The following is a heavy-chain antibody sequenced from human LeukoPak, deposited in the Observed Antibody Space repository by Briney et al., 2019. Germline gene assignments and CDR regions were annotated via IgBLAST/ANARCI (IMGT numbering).Heavy chain of an antibody. J-gene: IGHJ4*02. CDR3: AKVVGATTRGYFDY. Sequence: GGSLRLSCTASGFTFSSYAMSWVRQAPGKGLEWVSTISSSGGSTYYADSVKGRFTISRDNSKNTLYLQMNSLRAEDTAVYYCAKVVGATTRGYFDYWGQGTLVTVSS. CDR1: GFTFSSYA. CDR2: ISSSGGST. V-gene: IGHV3-23*01. D-gene: IGHD1-26*01.